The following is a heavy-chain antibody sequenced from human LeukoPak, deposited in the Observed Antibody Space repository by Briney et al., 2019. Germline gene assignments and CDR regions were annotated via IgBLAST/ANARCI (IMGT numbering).Heavy chain of an antibody. Sequence: SETLSLTCAVSGYSISSDNYWVWIRPPPGQGLEGTGGIYHSGSTYYNPSPKSRVTMSVDTSKNQFSLKLSSVTAADTAVYYCARARRDSSGSNYRRRFDTWGQGTLVTVSS. V-gene: IGHV4-38-2*01. CDR1: GYSISSDNY. CDR2: IYHSGST. J-gene: IGHJ4*02. D-gene: IGHD3-22*01. CDR3: ARARRDSSGSNYRRRFDT.